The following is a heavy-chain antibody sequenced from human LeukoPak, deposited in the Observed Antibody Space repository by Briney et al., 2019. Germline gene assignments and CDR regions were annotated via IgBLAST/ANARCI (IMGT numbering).Heavy chain of an antibody. CDR2: ISTSGGT. D-gene: IGHD1-1*01. CDR1: GFTFSSYA. Sequence: PGGSLRLSCAASGFTFSSYAMNWVRQAPGTGLEWVSGISTSGGTHYADSVKGRFTISRDNSKNTLYLQMNSLRVEDTAVYYCAKAWTYWGQGTLVTVSS. J-gene: IGHJ4*02. V-gene: IGHV3-23*01. CDR3: AKAWTY.